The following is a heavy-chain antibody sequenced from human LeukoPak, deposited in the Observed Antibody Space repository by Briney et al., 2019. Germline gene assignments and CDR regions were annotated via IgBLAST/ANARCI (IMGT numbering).Heavy chain of an antibody. Sequence: GGSLRLSCAASGFLFSRYAMCWVRQAPGKLLDWASASIGSGGSTYYADSVKGRFTISRDNSKNTLYLQMNSLRAEDTAVYYCAKDRLDGTSGYYYYMDVWGKGTTVTVSS. CDR2: SIGSGGST. CDR1: GFLFSRYA. J-gene: IGHJ6*03. D-gene: IGHD3-10*01. CDR3: AKDRLDGTSGYYYYMDV. V-gene: IGHV3-23*01.